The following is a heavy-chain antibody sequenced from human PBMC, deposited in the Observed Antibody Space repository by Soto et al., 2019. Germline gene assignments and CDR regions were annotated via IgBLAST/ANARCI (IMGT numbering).Heavy chain of an antibody. J-gene: IGHJ3*02. CDR3: ASGTGYSSSWDIDAFDI. D-gene: IGHD6-13*01. CDR2: IWYDGSNT. CDR1: GFFFRDFG. V-gene: IGHV3-33*01. Sequence: GGSLRLSCVASGFFFRDFGMHWVRQAPGKGLEWVSVIWYDGSNTYQGDSVKGRFTISRDNSKNTLYLQMNSLRAEDTAVYYCASGTGYSSSWDIDAFDIWGQGTMVTVSS.